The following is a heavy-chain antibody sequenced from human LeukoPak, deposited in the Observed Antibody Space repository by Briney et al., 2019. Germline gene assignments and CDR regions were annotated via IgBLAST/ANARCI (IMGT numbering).Heavy chain of an antibody. D-gene: IGHD3-10*01. J-gene: IGHJ6*03. CDR2: IRYDGSNK. V-gene: IGHV3-30*02. Sequence: GGSLRLSCAASGFTFSSYGMHWVRQAPGKGLEWVAFIRYDGSNKYYADSVKGRFTISRDNSKNTLYLQMNSLRAEDTAVYYCAKVLDGSGSRTSYGYMDVWGKGTTVTISS. CDR1: GFTFSSYG. CDR3: AKVLDGSGSRTSYGYMDV.